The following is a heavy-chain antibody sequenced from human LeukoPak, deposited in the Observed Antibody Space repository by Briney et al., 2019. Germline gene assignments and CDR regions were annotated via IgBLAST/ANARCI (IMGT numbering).Heavy chain of an antibody. CDR3: ARAHRILWFGELLPYYFDY. J-gene: IGHJ4*02. CDR2: ISSNGGST. Sequence: PGGSLRLSCAASGFTFSSYAMHWVRQAPGKGREYVSAISSNGGSTYYANSVKGRFTISRDNSKNTLYLQMGSLRAEDMAVYYCARAHRILWFGELLPYYFDYWGQGTLVTVSS. D-gene: IGHD3-10*01. CDR1: GFTFSSYA. V-gene: IGHV3-64*01.